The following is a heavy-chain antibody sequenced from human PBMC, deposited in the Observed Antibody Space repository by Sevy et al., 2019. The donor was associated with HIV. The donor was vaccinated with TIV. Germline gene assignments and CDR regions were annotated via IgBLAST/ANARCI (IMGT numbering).Heavy chain of an antibody. V-gene: IGHV3-23*01. CDR3: VKDYMFAADWAPDS. D-gene: IGHD3-10*02. CDR2: LIENGVDT. CDR1: GFTFSDYY. Sequence: GGSLRLSCAASGFTFSDYYMSWIRQPPGKGLEWVSGLIENGVDTYYSDSVRGRFTISRDNSKNTLYLQMNSLRAEDTAIYYCVKDYMFAADWAPDSWGQGTLVTVSS. J-gene: IGHJ4*02.